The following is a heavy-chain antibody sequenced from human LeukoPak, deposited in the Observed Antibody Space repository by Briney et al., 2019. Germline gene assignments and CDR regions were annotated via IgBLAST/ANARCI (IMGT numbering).Heavy chain of an antibody. D-gene: IGHD3-22*01. Sequence: GGSLRLSCAASGFTFSSYGMHWVRQAPGKGLEWVAFIRYDGSNKYYADSVKGRFTISRDNSKNTLYLQMNSLRAEDTAVYYCAKIRRIYDSSGPYDAFDIWGQGTMVTVSS. CDR2: IRYDGSNK. CDR1: GFTFSSYG. CDR3: AKIRRIYDSSGPYDAFDI. V-gene: IGHV3-30*02. J-gene: IGHJ3*02.